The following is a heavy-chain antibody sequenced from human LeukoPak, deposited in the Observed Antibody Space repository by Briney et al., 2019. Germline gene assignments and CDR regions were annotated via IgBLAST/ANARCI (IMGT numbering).Heavy chain of an antibody. CDR2: ISNNGGYT. J-gene: IGHJ4*02. D-gene: IGHD2-15*01. CDR1: GFIFSSHG. Sequence: GGSLRLSCVASGFIFSSHGMSWVRQAPGKGLEWVSAISNNGGYTYYADSVQGRFTISRDNSESTLCLQMNSLRAEDTAVYYCAKQLGYCSDGSCYFPYWGQGTLVTVSS. V-gene: IGHV3-23*01. CDR3: AKQLGYCSDGSCYFPY.